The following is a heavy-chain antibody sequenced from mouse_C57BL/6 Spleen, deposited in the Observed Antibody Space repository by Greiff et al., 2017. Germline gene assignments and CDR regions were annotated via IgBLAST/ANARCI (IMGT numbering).Heavy chain of an antibody. Sequence: QVQLKESGAELVKPGASVKLSCKASGYTFTSYWMHWVKQRPGQGLEWIGCINPSSGDTKYNQKFKDKATLTADKSSSTAYMQLSSLTSEDSAVYDCARSATVACAMDDWGQGTSVTVSS. J-gene: IGHJ4*01. V-gene: IGHV1-7*01. CDR3: ARSATVACAMDD. CDR1: GYTFTSYW. D-gene: IGHD1-1*01. CDR2: INPSSGDT.